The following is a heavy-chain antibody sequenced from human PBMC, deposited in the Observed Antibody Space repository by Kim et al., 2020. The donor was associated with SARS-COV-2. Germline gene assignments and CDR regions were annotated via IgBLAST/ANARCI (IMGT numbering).Heavy chain of an antibody. J-gene: IGHJ5*02. Sequence: SETLSLTCTVSGDPLDSGGYYWTWIRQRPGKGLEWIGNIFYSGSTHYNPSLKGRTTTLVDTSKNEFSLKMNSVTAADTAVYYCARDRVSYGGLVGFDRWG. CDR2: IFYSGST. V-gene: IGHV4-31*03. D-gene: IGHD4-17*01. CDR1: GDPLDSGGYY. CDR3: ARDRVSYGGLVGFDR.